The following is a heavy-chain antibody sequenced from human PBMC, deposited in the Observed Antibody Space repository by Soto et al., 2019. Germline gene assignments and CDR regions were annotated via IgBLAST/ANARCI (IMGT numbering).Heavy chain of an antibody. J-gene: IGHJ6*02. V-gene: IGHV1-69*06. Sequence: GASVKVSCKASGGTFSSYAISWVRQAPGQGLEWMGGIIPIFGTANYAQKFQGRVTITADKSTSTAYMELSSLRSEDTAVYYCARGMQGLAVAGIPETYGMDVWGQGTTVTVSS. CDR1: GGTFSSYA. CDR2: IIPIFGTA. D-gene: IGHD6-19*01. CDR3: ARGMQGLAVAGIPETYGMDV.